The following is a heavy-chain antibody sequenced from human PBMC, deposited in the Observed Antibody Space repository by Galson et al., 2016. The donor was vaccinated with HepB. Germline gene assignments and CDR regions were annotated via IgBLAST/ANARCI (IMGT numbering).Heavy chain of an antibody. CDR1: GFTISNYG. CDR2: FSSSGNYI. J-gene: IGHJ5*02. V-gene: IGHV3-21*01. Sequence: SCAVSGFTISNYGMNWVRQAPGKGLEWVSSFSSSGNYIYYADSVKGRFTISRDNARNSVSLQMNSLRVEDTAVYFCARDQWFGEFFGWFDPWGQGTQVTVSS. CDR3: ARDQWFGEFFGWFDP. D-gene: IGHD3-10*01.